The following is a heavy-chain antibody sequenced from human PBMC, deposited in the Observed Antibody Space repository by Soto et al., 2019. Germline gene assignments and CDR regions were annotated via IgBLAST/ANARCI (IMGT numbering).Heavy chain of an antibody. V-gene: IGHV4-31*03. CDR2: IYYSGST. CDR1: GGSISSGGYY. Sequence: SETLSLTCTVSGGSISSGGYYWSWIRQHPGKGLEWIGYIYYSGSTYYNPSLKSRVTISLDTSKNQFSLKLSSVTAADTAVYYCARHWNYASGSYPFDYWGQGTLVTVSS. J-gene: IGHJ4*02. CDR3: ARHWNYASGSYPFDY. D-gene: IGHD3-10*01.